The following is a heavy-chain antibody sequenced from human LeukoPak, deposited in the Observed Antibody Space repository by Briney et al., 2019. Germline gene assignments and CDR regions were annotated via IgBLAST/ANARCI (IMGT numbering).Heavy chain of an antibody. D-gene: IGHD2-2*02. CDR3: ATRTVPTAIHSAFDI. Sequence: ASVKVSCKSSGYTLSVLPIHWVRQAPGKGLECMGGYEPEDGETFYTQEFQGRVTMTEDISTDTAYMELSSLRSDDTAMYYCATRTVPTAIHSAFDIWGQGTMVTVSS. V-gene: IGHV1-24*01. CDR1: GYTLSVLP. J-gene: IGHJ3*02. CDR2: YEPEDGET.